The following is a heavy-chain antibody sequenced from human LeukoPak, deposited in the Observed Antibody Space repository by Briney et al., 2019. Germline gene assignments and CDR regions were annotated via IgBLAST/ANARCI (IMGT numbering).Heavy chain of an antibody. J-gene: IGHJ3*02. CDR1: GGSISSGSYY. CDR3: ARTTPTAFDI. D-gene: IGHD1-14*01. Sequence: PSETLSLTCTVSGGSISSGSYYWSWIRQPAGKGLEWIGRIYTSGSTNYNPSLKSRVTISVDTSKNQFSLKLSSVTAADTAVYYCARTTPTAFDIWGQGTMVTVSS. CDR2: IYTSGST. V-gene: IGHV4-61*02.